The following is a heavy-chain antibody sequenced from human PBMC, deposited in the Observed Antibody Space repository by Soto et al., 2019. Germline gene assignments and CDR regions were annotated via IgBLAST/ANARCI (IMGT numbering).Heavy chain of an antibody. V-gene: IGHV4-59*01. CDR2: VYYTGST. D-gene: IGHD2-2*01. CDR1: GGSISCSY. J-gene: IGHJ4*02. Sequence: NPSETLSLTCSVSGGSISCSYWSWIRQSPGKGLEWLGYVYYTGSTNYSPSLRSRVSISVDTSKNEFSLRLSSVTAADTAVYFCASSVAVPAAHIDYWGPVTQVTVSS. CDR3: ASSVAVPAAHIDY.